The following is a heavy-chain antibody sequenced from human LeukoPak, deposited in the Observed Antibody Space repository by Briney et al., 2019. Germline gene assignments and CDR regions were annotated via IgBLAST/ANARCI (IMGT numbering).Heavy chain of an antibody. CDR2: IIPIFGTA. V-gene: IGHV1-69*13. Sequence: SVKVSCKASGGTFSIYAISWVRQAPGQGLEWMGGIIPIFGTANYAQKFQGRVTITADESTSTAYMELSSLRSEDTAVYYCARENTGILKNWGEGTLVTVSS. J-gene: IGHJ4*02. CDR1: GGTFSIYA. D-gene: IGHD3-10*01. CDR3: ARENTGILKN.